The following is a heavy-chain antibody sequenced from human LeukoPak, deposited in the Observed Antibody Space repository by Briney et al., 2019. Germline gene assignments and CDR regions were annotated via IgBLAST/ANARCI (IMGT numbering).Heavy chain of an antibody. CDR3: ARGGLPRDYGGNSEVWFDP. D-gene: IGHD4-23*01. V-gene: IGHV1-2*02. Sequence: GASVKVSCKASGYTFTDYYMHWVRQAPGQALEWMGWINPHSGGTNYAQKFQGRVTMTRDTSITTAYMDLSRLRSDDTAVYYCARGGLPRDYGGNSEVWFDPWGQGTLVTVSS. CDR2: INPHSGGT. J-gene: IGHJ5*02. CDR1: GYTFTDYY.